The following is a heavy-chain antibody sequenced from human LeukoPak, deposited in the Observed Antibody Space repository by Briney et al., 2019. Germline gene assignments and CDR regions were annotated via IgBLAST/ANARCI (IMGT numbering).Heavy chain of an antibody. D-gene: IGHD2-2*01. Sequence: PSETLSLTCAVYGGSFSGYYWSWIRQPPGKGLEWIGEINNSGSTNYNPSLKSRVTISVDTSKNQFSLKLSSVTAADTDVYYCARGFTIPAAYRLPSGRYYMDVWGKGTTVTVSS. CDR1: GGSFSGYY. J-gene: IGHJ6*03. V-gene: IGHV4-34*01. CDR3: ARGFTIPAAYRLPSGRYYMDV. CDR2: INNSGST.